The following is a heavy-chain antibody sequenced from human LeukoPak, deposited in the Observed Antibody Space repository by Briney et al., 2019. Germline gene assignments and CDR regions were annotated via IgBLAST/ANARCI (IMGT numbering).Heavy chain of an antibody. D-gene: IGHD6-6*01. CDR2: ISGRGTNT. V-gene: IGHV3-23*01. J-gene: IGHJ4*02. CDR1: GFTFSSYA. Sequence: GGSLRLSCAASGFTFSSYAMSWVRQAPGKGLEWVSTISGRGTNTYYANSVKGRLTISRDNSKNTLYLQMNSLRAEDTAVYYCAKGVSSSSPFDYWGQGTLVTVSS. CDR3: AKGVSSSSPFDY.